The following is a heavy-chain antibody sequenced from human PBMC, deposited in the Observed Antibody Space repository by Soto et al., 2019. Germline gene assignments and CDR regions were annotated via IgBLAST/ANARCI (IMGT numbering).Heavy chain of an antibody. CDR3: ARHGGQERLPLSY. V-gene: IGHV5-51*01. D-gene: IGHD3-16*01. J-gene: IGHJ4*02. CDR1: GHSFTSYW. CDR2: IYPGDSDT. Sequence: PGESLKISCKGSGHSFTSYWIGWVRQMPGKGLEWMGIIYPGDSDTGYSPSFQGQVTISADKSISTAYLQWSSLKASDTAMYYCARHGGQERLPLSYWGQGTLVTVSS.